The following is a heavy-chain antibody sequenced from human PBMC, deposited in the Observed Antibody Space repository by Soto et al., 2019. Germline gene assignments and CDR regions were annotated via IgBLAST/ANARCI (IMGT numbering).Heavy chain of an antibody. V-gene: IGHV3-21*01. D-gene: IGHD6-13*01. CDR2: ISSSSSYI. Sequence: GGSLRLSCAASGFTFSSYSMNWVRQAPGKGLEWVSSISSSSSYIYYADSVKGRFTISRDNAKNSLYLQMNSLRDEDTAVYYCARDKGEQQPTSFFDYWGQGTLVTVSS. CDR3: ARDKGEQQPTSFFDY. J-gene: IGHJ4*02. CDR1: GFTFSSYS.